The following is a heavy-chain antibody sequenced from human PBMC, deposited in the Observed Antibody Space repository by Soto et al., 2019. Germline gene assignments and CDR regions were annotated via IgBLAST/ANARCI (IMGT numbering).Heavy chain of an antibody. D-gene: IGHD2-2*01. Sequence: QVQLQESGPGLVKPSETLSLTCTVSGGSISSYYWSWIRQSPGKGLEWIWYIHYSGSTKSNPSLKSRVPISVDTSRNQVSLMLSSVTAADSAVYFCARARYQLLHPYYYGMDVWGQGTTVTVSS. CDR1: GGSISSYY. V-gene: IGHV4-59*01. CDR2: IHYSGST. J-gene: IGHJ6*02. CDR3: ARARYQLLHPYYYGMDV.